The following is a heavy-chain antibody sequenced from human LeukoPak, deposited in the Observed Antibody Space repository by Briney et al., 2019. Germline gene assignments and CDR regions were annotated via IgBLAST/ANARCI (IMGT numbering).Heavy chain of an antibody. CDR2: ISTSSSYI. CDR3: ARDQGGSGSYYNSYWFDP. V-gene: IGHV3-21*01. CDR1: GFTFSSYG. J-gene: IGHJ5*02. D-gene: IGHD3-10*01. Sequence: PGRSLRLSCAASGFTFSSYGMHWVRQAPGKGLEWVSSISTSSSYIYYADSVKGRFTISRGNAKNSLYLQMNSLRAEDTAVYYCARDQGGSGSYYNSYWFDPWGQGTLVTVPS.